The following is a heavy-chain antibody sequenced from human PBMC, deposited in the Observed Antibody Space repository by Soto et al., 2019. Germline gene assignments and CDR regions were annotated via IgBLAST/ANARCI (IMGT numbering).Heavy chain of an antibody. D-gene: IGHD2-2*02. CDR3: AREYTAWPLAYGLDV. J-gene: IGHJ6*02. CDR2: ITSGSDM. V-gene: IGHV3-21*01. Sequence: GGSLRLSCVGSGFTFSTYSINWVRQAPGKWLEWVSSITSGSDMYYADSVKGRCTIARDNAKNSVSLQMNSLRAEDTAVYYCAREYTAWPLAYGLDVWGQGTTVTVSS. CDR1: GFTFSTYS.